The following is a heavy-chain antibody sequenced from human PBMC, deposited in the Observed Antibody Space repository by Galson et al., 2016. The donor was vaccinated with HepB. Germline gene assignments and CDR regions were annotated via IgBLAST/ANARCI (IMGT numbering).Heavy chain of an antibody. V-gene: IGHV3-23*01. Sequence: SLRLSCAASGFTFSNYAMSWVRQAPGKGLEWVSAISGSGGSPYHADSVKGRFTISRDNSKNTLYLQMNSLRVEDTALYYCAKDTRGGFYSRWFDPWGQGTLVTVSS. J-gene: IGHJ5*02. D-gene: IGHD3-3*01. CDR2: ISGSGGSP. CDR3: AKDTRGGFYSRWFDP. CDR1: GFTFSNYA.